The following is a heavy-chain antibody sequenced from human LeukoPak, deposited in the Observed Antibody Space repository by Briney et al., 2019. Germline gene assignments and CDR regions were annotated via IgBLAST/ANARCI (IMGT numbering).Heavy chain of an antibody. CDR1: GFTFSSYA. V-gene: IGHV3-23*01. Sequence: GGSLRLSCAASGFTFSSYAMSWVRQAPGKGLEWVSAISGSGGSTYYADSVKGRFTISRDNSKNTLYLQMNSLRAEDTAVYYCAKDLVHWLVQYYFDYWGQGTLVTVSS. J-gene: IGHJ4*02. D-gene: IGHD6-19*01. CDR3: AKDLVHWLVQYYFDY. CDR2: ISGSGGST.